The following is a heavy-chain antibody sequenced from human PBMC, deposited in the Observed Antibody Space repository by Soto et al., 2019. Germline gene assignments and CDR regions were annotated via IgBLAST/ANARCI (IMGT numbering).Heavy chain of an antibody. CDR2: ISDDGDKR. D-gene: IGHD1-26*01. CDR1: GFTFSNYG. V-gene: IGHV3-30*18. J-gene: IGHJ4*02. CDR3: AKARVRIVGANSFDY. Sequence: GGXLRLCCVGSGFTFSNYGMHWVRQPPGKGLEWVALISDDGDKRYYADSVRGRLIISRDNSKDTLYLQMNSLGPDDTAVYFCAKARVRIVGANSFDYWGQGTPVTVSS.